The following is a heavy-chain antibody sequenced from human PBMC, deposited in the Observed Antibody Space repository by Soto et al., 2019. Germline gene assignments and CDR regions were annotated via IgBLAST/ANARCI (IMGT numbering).Heavy chain of an antibody. V-gene: IGHV5-51*01. D-gene: IGHD2-8*01. CDR2: IHPGDSDT. Sequence: GESLKISCKGSGYSFTSYWIGWVRQMPGKGLEWMGIIHPGDSDTRYSPSFQGRVTISADKSISTAYLQWSSLKASDTAMYYCVCVTSCTNGVCYYDAFDIWGQGTMVTVSS. CDR3: VCVTSCTNGVCYYDAFDI. J-gene: IGHJ3*02. CDR1: GYSFTSYW.